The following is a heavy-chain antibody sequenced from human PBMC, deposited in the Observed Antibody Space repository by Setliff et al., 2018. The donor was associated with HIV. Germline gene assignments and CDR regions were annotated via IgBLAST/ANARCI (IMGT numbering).Heavy chain of an antibody. CDR1: GGSIRSSNYY. CDR2: IYYTGST. CDR3: ASHERGNSYGLVY. J-gene: IGHJ4*02. V-gene: IGHV4-39*01. D-gene: IGHD5-18*01. Sequence: PSETLSLTCTVSGGSIRSSNYYWGWIRQPPGKGLEWIGHIYYTGSTYYNPSLKSRVTISVDTSKNQFSLELSSVTAADTAVYYCASHERGNSYGLVYWGQGMRVTVSS.